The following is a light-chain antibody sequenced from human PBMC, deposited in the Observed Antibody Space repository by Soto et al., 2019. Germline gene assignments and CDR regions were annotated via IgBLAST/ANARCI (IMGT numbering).Light chain of an antibody. Sequence: QTVVTQPPSASGTPGQRVTISCSGSSSNIGSNYVYWYQQLPGTAPKLLIYRNNQRPSGVPDRSSGSKSGTSASLAISGLRSEDEADYYCAAWDDSLSGFVVFGGGTKLTVL. CDR3: AAWDDSLSGFVV. CDR1: SSNIGSNY. CDR2: RNN. J-gene: IGLJ2*01. V-gene: IGLV1-47*01.